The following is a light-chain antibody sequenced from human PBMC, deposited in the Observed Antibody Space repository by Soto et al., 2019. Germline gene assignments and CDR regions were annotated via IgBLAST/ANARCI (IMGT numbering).Light chain of an antibody. CDR3: QQSYSTPRT. CDR1: QSIDTW. V-gene: IGKV1-5*03. CDR2: KAS. Sequence: DIQMTQSPSILSASVGDRVTITCRASQSIDTWLAWHQQKPGKAPKLLISKASNLESGVPSRFSGSGSGTEFTLTISSLQPDDFATYYCQQSYSTPRTFGQGTKLEIK. J-gene: IGKJ2*02.